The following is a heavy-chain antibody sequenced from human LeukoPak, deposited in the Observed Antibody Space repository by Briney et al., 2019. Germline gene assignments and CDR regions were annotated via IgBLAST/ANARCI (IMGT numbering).Heavy chain of an antibody. Sequence: SETLSLTCTVSGASISGTDYYWTWTRHHPGEGLEWLGFIHFSRTIYYNPSLRSRLIISADTAKNQMSLKLSSMTAADTAVYYCAAGGDTAKGGKYWGQGTQVTVSS. D-gene: IGHD5-18*01. J-gene: IGHJ4*02. CDR2: IHFSRTI. CDR1: GASISGTDYY. V-gene: IGHV4-31*03. CDR3: AAGGDTAKGGKY.